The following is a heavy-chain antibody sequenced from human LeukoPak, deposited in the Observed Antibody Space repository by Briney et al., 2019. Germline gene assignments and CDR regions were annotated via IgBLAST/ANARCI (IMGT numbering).Heavy chain of an antibody. CDR3: TRDWLDASLDY. D-gene: IGHD6-19*01. J-gene: IGHJ4*02. Sequence: GGSLRLSCAASGFTFSSYAMSWVRQAPGRGLEWVSAISGSGGSTYYADSVKGRFTISRDNSKNTLHLQMNSLRAEDTAIYYCTRDWLDASLDYWGQGVLVTVSS. CDR2: ISGSGGST. CDR1: GFTFSSYA. V-gene: IGHV3-23*01.